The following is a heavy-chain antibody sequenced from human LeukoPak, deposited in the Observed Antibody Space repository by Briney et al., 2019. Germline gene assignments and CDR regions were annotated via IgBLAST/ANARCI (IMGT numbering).Heavy chain of an antibody. V-gene: IGHV4-30-2*01. J-gene: IGHJ3*02. D-gene: IGHD4-17*01. Sequence: SETLSLTCAVSGGSISSGGYSWSWIRQPPGKGLEWIGYIYHSGSTYYNPSLKSRVTISVDRSKSQFSLKLSSVTAADTVVYYCASYGASGAFDIWGQGTMVTVSS. CDR1: GGSISSGGYS. CDR2: IYHSGST. CDR3: ASYGASGAFDI.